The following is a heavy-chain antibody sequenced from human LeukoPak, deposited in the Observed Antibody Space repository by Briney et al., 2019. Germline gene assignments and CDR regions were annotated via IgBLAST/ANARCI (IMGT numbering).Heavy chain of an antibody. CDR3: AKGAGGVCGDNNCYSRVFDY. V-gene: IGHV3-23*01. D-gene: IGHD2-15*01. CDR1: GFTFSSYA. Sequence: PGGSLRLSCAASGFTFSSYAMSWVRQAPGKGLEWVSAISDSGDSTYYADSVKGRFTISRDNSKNTLYMQMNSLRTEDTALYYCAKGAGGVCGDNNCYSRVFDYWGQGTLVTVSS. CDR2: ISDSGDST. J-gene: IGHJ4*02.